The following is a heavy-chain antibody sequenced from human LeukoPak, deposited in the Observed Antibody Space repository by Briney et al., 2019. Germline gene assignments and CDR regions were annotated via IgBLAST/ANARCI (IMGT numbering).Heavy chain of an antibody. J-gene: IGHJ4*02. V-gene: IGHV3-30*14. CDR3: ARHPQWLGGGHYFDY. CDR1: GFTFSSYA. Sequence: GRSLRLSCAASGFTFSSYAMHWVRQAPGKGLEWVAVISYDGSNKYYADSVKGRYTISRDNSKNTLYLQMNSLRAEDTAVYYCARHPQWLGGGHYFDYWGQGTLVTVSS. D-gene: IGHD6-19*01. CDR2: ISYDGSNK.